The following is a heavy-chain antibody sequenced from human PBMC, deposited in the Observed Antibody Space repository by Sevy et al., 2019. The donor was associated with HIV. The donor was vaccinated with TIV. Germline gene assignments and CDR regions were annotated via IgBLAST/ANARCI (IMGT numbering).Heavy chain of an antibody. V-gene: IGHV4-59*08. CDR3: AGENAWGRGYS. Sequence: SETLSLTCTVSGGSITSLYWNWIRQPPGKGLEWIANIYYNGHIHYNPSLKSRVTLSLDTSKNQFSLRLSSVTAADTAMYYCAGENAWGRGYSWGQGTLVTVS. J-gene: IGHJ4*02. CDR2: IYYNGHI. D-gene: IGHD1-26*01. CDR1: GGSITSLY.